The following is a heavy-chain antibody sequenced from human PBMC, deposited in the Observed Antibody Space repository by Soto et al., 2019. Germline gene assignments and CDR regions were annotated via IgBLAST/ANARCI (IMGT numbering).Heavy chain of an antibody. V-gene: IGHV1-69*01. J-gene: IGHJ5*02. Sequence: QVQLVQSGAEVKKPGSSVKVSCKASGGTFSSYAISWVRQAPGQGLEWMGGIIPIFGTANYAQKFQGRVTITADESTSTAYMELSSLSSEDTAVYYCARVYYDSSGYYLWWFDPWGQGTLVTVSS. CDR2: IIPIFGTA. CDR1: GGTFSSYA. CDR3: ARVYYDSSGYYLWWFDP. D-gene: IGHD3-22*01.